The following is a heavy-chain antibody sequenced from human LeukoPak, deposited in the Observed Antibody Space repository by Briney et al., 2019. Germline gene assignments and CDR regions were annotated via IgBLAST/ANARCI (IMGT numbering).Heavy chain of an antibody. J-gene: IGHJ4*02. D-gene: IGHD3-10*01. V-gene: IGHV1-18*01. CDR2: TSAYNGNT. Sequence: ASVKVSCKASGYTFTSYGISWGRQAPGQGLEWMGWTSAYNGNTNYAQKLQGRVTMTTDTSMSTAYMELRSLRSDDTAVYYCARLEGWFGELIVVDYFDYWGQGTLVTVSS. CDR3: ARLEGWFGELIVVDYFDY. CDR1: GYTFTSYG.